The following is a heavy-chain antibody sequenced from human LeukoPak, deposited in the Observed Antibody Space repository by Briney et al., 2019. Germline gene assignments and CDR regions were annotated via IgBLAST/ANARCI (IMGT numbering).Heavy chain of an antibody. CDR2: INPDSGAT. Sequence: ASVNVSFKASGYTFTDYYIHWVRQAPGQGLEWMGWINPDSGATNYGQKFQGRVTLTRDTYISTAYMELRRLRSDDTAVYYCARVGIRRELLDEGYYFDYWGQGTLVTVSS. V-gene: IGHV1-2*02. D-gene: IGHD1-26*01. CDR3: ARVGIRRELLDEGYYFDY. J-gene: IGHJ4*02. CDR1: GYTFTDYY.